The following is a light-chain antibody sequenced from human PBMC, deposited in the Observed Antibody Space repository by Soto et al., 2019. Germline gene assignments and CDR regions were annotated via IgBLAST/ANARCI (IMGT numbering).Light chain of an antibody. CDR2: GAS. CDR1: QSVSSN. Sequence: EIVMTQSPANLSVSPGERATHSCRASQSVSSNLAWYQQKPGQGPRLLIYGASTRATSIPARFSGSGSGTEFTLTINSLQSEDFAVHYCQQYNKWPPYTFGQGTKLEIK. CDR3: QQYNKWPPYT. V-gene: IGKV3-15*01. J-gene: IGKJ2*01.